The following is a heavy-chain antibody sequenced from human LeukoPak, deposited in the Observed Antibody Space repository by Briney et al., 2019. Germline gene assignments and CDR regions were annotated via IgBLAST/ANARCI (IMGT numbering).Heavy chain of an antibody. Sequence: PSETLSLTCTVSGGSISSSSYYWGWIRQPPGKGLEWIGSIYYSGSTYYNPSLKSRVTISVDTSKNQFSLKLSSVTAADTAVYYCARHERGGRRGNELGRYFDYWGQGTLVTVSS. J-gene: IGHJ4*02. D-gene: IGHD1-1*01. CDR2: IYYSGST. V-gene: IGHV4-39*01. CDR1: GGSISSSSYY. CDR3: ARHERGGRRGNELGRYFDY.